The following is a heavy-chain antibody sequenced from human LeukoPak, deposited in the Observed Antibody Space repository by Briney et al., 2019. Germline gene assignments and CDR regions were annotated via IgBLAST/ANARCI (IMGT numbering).Heavy chain of an antibody. CDR2: LSGSGGAA. CDR3: AKDILPCSAGSCPFTYHYYFMDV. J-gene: IGHJ6*03. D-gene: IGHD2-15*01. CDR1: GFTFSSFA. Sequence: GGSLRLTCSASGFTFSSFAINWVRQAPGKGLEWVSSLSGSGGAAYYADFAKGRFTISRDNSKNTVYLQMNSLRDDDTADYYCAKDILPCSAGSCPFTYHYYFMDVWGKGTRVTVSS. V-gene: IGHV3-23*01.